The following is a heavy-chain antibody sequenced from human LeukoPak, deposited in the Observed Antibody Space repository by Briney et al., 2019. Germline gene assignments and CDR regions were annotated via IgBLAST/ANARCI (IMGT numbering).Heavy chain of an antibody. J-gene: IGHJ4*02. D-gene: IGHD1-14*01. CDR3: ARSITGDY. V-gene: IGHV4-38-2*01. CDR1: GYSISSGYY. CDR2: IYHSGST. Sequence: SETLSLTCAVSGYSISSGYYWGWIRQPPGKGLEWIGSIYHSGSTYYNPSLKSRVAISVDTSKNQFSLKLSSVTAADTAVYYWARSITGDYWGQGTLVTVSS.